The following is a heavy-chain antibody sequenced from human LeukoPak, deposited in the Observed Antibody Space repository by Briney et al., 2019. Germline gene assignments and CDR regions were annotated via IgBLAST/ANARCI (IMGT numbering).Heavy chain of an antibody. J-gene: IGHJ4*02. CDR2: IDPNSGGT. CDR3: ARGYSSGSSYYFDY. V-gene: IGHV1-2*02. Sequence: GASVKVSCKASGYTFTSYGISWVRQAPGQGLEWMGWIDPNSGGTNYAQKFPGRVTMTNDTSISTAYMELSRLRSDDTAVYWCARGYSSGSSYYFDYWGQGTLVTVSS. D-gene: IGHD6-19*01. CDR1: GYTFTSYG.